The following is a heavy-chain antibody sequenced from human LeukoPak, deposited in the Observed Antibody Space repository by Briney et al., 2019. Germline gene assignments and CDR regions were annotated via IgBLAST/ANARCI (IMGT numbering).Heavy chain of an antibody. Sequence: GGSLRLSCAASGFTFSSYEMNWVRQAPGKGLEWISYISTSGSTIYYADSVKGRFTISRDNAKNSLCLQMNSLRAEDTAVYYCSKGYGDYEYWGQGTLVTVSS. V-gene: IGHV3-48*03. CDR3: SKGYGDYEY. D-gene: IGHD4-17*01. CDR2: ISTSGSTI. CDR1: GFTFSSYE. J-gene: IGHJ4*02.